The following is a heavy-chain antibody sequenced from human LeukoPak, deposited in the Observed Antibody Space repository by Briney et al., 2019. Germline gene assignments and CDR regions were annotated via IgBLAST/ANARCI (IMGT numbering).Heavy chain of an antibody. D-gene: IGHD4-17*01. J-gene: IGHJ4*02. CDR1: GGSISSSSYY. CDR2: IYYSGST. CDR3: AMLHDYGDYYFDY. Sequence: SETLSLTCTVSGGSISSSSYYWGWIRQPPGKGLEWIGSIYYSGSTYYNPSLKSRVTISVDTSKNQFSLKLSSVTAADTAVYYCAMLHDYGDYYFDYWGQGTLVTVSS. V-gene: IGHV4-39*01.